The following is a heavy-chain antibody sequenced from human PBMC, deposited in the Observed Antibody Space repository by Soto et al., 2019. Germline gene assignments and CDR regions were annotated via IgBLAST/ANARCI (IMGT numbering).Heavy chain of an antibody. CDR3: ARSFFEGYDSSGYYSD. Sequence: PGGSLRLSCAASGFTFSDYYMSWIRQAPGKGLEWVSYISSSSSYTNYADSVKGRFTISRDNAKNSLYLQMNSLRAEDTAVYYCARSFFEGYDSSGYYSDWGQGTLVTVSS. D-gene: IGHD3-22*01. J-gene: IGHJ4*02. CDR2: ISSSSSYT. V-gene: IGHV3-11*03. CDR1: GFTFSDYY.